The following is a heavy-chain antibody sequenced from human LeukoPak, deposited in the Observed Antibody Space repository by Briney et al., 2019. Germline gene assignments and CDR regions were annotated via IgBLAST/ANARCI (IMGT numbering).Heavy chain of an antibody. V-gene: IGHV3-23*01. CDR3: AKDRGSWFALFDS. J-gene: IGHJ4*02. D-gene: IGHD6-13*01. CDR2: IRGSGAIT. Sequence: PGGTLRLSCTASGFSFSIYALSWVRQAPGKGLEWVSGIRGSGAITYYADSVKGRFTISRDNSKSTLFLHMNSLRAEDTVVYYCAKDRGSWFALFDSWGQGTLVTVSS. CDR1: GFSFSIYA.